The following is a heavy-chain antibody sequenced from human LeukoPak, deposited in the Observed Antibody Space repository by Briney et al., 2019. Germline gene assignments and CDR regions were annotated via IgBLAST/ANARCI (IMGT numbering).Heavy chain of an antibody. CDR1: LGSISTNNW. V-gene: IGHV4-4*02. CDR2: IYYSGST. Sequence: SETLSLTCAVSLGSISTNNWWSWVRQTPGKGLEWIGSIYYSGSTYYNPSLKSRVTISVDTSKNQFSLKLSSVTAADTAVYYCASSLGDQLLYYWGQGTLVTVSS. J-gene: IGHJ4*02. CDR3: ASSLGDQLLYY. D-gene: IGHD2-2*01.